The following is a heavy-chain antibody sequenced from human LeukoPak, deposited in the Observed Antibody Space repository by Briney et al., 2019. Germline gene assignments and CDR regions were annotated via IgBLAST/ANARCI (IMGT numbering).Heavy chain of an antibody. V-gene: IGHV4-34*01. CDR3: ARKYYYDSSGYYYVARKGAFDI. CDR2: INHSGST. D-gene: IGHD3-22*01. Sequence: SETLSLTCAVYGGSFSGYYWSWIRQPPGKGLEWIGEINHSGSTNYNPSLKSRVTISVDTSKNQFSLKLSSVTAADTAVYYCARKYYYDSSGYYYVARKGAFDIWGQGTMVTVSS. J-gene: IGHJ3*02. CDR1: GGSFSGYY.